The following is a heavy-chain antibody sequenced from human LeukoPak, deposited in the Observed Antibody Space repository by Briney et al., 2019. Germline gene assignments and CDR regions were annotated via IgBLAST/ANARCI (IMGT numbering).Heavy chain of an antibody. Sequence: SETLSLTCAVYGGSFSGYYWSWIRQPPGKGLEWIGYIYYSGSTYYNPSLKSRVTISVDTSKNQFSLKLSSVTAADTAVYYCARDYYDSSGHDAFDIWGQGTMVTVSS. J-gene: IGHJ3*02. D-gene: IGHD3-22*01. CDR3: ARDYYDSSGHDAFDI. V-gene: IGHV4-30-4*08. CDR1: GGSFSGYY. CDR2: IYYSGST.